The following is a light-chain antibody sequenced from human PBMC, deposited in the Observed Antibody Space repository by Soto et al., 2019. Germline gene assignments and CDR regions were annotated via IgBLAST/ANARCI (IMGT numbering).Light chain of an antibody. CDR3: SSYTSTSTLV. V-gene: IGLV2-14*01. CDR2: DVG. Sequence: QSALTQPASVSWSPGQSITISCTGTSSELGSYNYVSWYQQHPGKAPKLMIYDVGNRPSGVSNRFSGSKSGNTASLTISGLQSEDEADYYCSSYTSTSTLVFGTGTKVTVL. CDR1: SSELGSYNY. J-gene: IGLJ1*01.